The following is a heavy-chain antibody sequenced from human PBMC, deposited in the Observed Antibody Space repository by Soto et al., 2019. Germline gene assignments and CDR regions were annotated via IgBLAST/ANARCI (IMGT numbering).Heavy chain of an antibody. Sequence: QVHLQQWGAGLLKPSETLSLTCAVYGGSFSAYYWSWIRQPPGKGLEWIGEIHHSGSTKYNPSFKSRVTISVDTSKSQCSLKLSSVTAADTAVYYCASGRDYSWTLGGQGTLLTVSS. V-gene: IGHV4-34*01. D-gene: IGHD1-26*01. CDR2: IHHSGST. CDR1: GGSFSAYY. J-gene: IGHJ4*02. CDR3: ASGRDYSWTL.